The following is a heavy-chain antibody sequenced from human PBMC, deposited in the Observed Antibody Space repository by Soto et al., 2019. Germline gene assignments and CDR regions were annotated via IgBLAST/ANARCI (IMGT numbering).Heavy chain of an antibody. J-gene: IGHJ4*02. D-gene: IGHD4-4*01. V-gene: IGHV1-46*01. CDR2: INPSGGST. Sequence: GASVKVSCKASGYTFTSYYMHWVRQAPGQGLERMRIINPSGGSTSYAQKYQGRVTMTRDTSTSTVYMELSSLRSEDTAVYYCARDMTTNARGREQELESGLDYWGQGTLVTVSS. CDR3: ARDMTTNARGREQELESGLDY. CDR1: GYTFTSYY.